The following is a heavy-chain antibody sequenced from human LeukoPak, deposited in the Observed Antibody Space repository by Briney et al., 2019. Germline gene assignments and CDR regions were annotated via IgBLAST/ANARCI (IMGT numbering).Heavy chain of an antibody. Sequence: GGSLRLSCAASGFTFSSYWMSWVRQAPGKGLEWVANIKQDGSEKYYVDSVKGRFTISRDNAENSLYLQMNSLRAEDTAVYYCAKVPEYCSGDNCYLSWYFDYWGQGTLVTVSS. J-gene: IGHJ4*02. CDR2: IKQDGSEK. V-gene: IGHV3-7*01. CDR3: AKVPEYCSGDNCYLSWYFDY. D-gene: IGHD2-15*01. CDR1: GFTFSSYW.